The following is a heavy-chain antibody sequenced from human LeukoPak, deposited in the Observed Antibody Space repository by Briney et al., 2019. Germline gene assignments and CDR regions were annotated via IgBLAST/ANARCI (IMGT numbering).Heavy chain of an antibody. CDR3: VKDLTAVAVTSDY. V-gene: IGHV3-64D*06. J-gene: IGHJ4*02. D-gene: IGHD6-19*01. CDR2: ISSNEGRT. Sequence: GGSLRLSCAASGFTFSSYAMHWVRQAPRKGLEYVSAISSNEGRTYYADSVKGRFTISRDNSKNTLYLQMSSLRAEDTAVYYCVKDLTAVAVTSDYWGQGTLVTVSS. CDR1: GFTFSSYA.